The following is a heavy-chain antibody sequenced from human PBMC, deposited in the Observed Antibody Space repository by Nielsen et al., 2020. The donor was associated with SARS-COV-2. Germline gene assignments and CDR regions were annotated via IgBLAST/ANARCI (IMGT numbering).Heavy chain of an antibody. J-gene: IGHJ5*02. CDR1: GGSFSGYY. D-gene: IGHD6-6*01. CDR3: ARSSIAARPRRRWFDP. CDR2: INHSGST. V-gene: IGHV4-34*01. Sequence: SETLSLTCAVYGGSFSGYYWSWIRQPPGKGLEWIGEINHSGSTNYNPSLKSRVTISVDTSKNQFSLKLSSVTAADTAVYYCARSSIAARPRRRWFDPWGQGTLVTVSS.